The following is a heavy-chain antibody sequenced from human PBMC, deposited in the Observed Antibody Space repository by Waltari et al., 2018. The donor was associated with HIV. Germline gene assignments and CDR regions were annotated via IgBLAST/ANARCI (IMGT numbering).Heavy chain of an antibody. Sequence: QVQLVESGGGVVQPVTSLSLSCTVSGFPFNRYDIHWVRQAPGKGLEWVAVTSSDDTNKFYADSVKGRFTIAGDNSKNILYLEMNDLRPDDTAVYYCAGENHYFGSGALNYWGQGTLVTVSS. J-gene: IGHJ4*02. D-gene: IGHD3-10*01. V-gene: IGHV3-30-3*01. CDR3: AGENHYFGSGALNY. CDR2: TSSDDTNK. CDR1: GFPFNRYD.